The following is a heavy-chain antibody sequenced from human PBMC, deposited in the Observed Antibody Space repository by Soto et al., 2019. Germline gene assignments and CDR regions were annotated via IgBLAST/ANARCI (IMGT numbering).Heavy chain of an antibody. CDR3: AHRLEIAVTGTLDY. J-gene: IGHJ4*02. CDR1: GFSPTTSGVG. CDR2: IYWDDDK. D-gene: IGHD1-1*01. V-gene: IGHV2-5*02. Sequence: ITFKESGPTLVKPTQTLTLTCTFSGFSPTTSGVGVGWVRRPPGKALEWLALIYWDDDKRYSPSLKSRLTITKDTSKNQVVLTMTNMDPVDTATYYCAHRLEIAVTGTLDYWGQGTLVTVSS.